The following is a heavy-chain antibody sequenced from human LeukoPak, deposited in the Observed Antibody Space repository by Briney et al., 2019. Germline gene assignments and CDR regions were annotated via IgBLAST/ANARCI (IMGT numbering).Heavy chain of an antibody. CDR3: ARTGVRLQFLWYFDY. Sequence: ASVKVSCKASGYTFTSYGISWVRQAPGQGLEWMGWISAYNGNTNYAQKFQGWVTMTRDTSISTAYMELSRLRSDDTAVYYCARTGVRLQFLWYFDYWGQGTLVTVSS. J-gene: IGHJ4*02. V-gene: IGHV1-18*01. CDR2: ISAYNGNT. CDR1: GYTFTSYG. D-gene: IGHD5-24*01.